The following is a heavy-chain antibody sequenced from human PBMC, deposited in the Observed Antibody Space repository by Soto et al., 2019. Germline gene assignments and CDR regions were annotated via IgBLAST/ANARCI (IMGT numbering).Heavy chain of an antibody. V-gene: IGHV3-23*01. Sequence: GGSLRLSCAASGFTFGTTDMSWVRQAPGEGLEWVSTIDGSGGITYYADSVKGRFTISRDNSRNTVYLQMNSLTGDDTALYYCVKNSGWFNTWGQGALVTVSS. CDR1: GFTFGTTD. CDR2: IDGSGGIT. J-gene: IGHJ5*02. CDR3: VKNSGWFNT. D-gene: IGHD3-10*01.